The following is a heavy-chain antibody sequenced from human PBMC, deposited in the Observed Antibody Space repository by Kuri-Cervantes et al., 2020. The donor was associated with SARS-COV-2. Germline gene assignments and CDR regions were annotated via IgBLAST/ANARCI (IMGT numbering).Heavy chain of an antibody. CDR2: MNPNSGNT. CDR3: ATWPYSSSGADPYAFDI. Sequence: ASVKVSCKASGYTFTSYDINWVRQATGQGLEWMGWMNPNSGNTGYAQKFQGRVTITRNTSISTAYMELSSLRSEDTAVYYCATWPYSSSGADPYAFDIWGQGTMVTVSS. V-gene: IGHV1-8*03. CDR1: GYTFTSYD. D-gene: IGHD6-6*01. J-gene: IGHJ3*02.